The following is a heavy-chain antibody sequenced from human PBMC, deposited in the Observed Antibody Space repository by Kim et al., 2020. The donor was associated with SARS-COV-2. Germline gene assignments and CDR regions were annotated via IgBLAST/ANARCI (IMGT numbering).Heavy chain of an antibody. CDR1: GASFSGYY. Sequence: SETLSLTCAVYGASFSGYYWSWIRQPPGKGLEWIGEITYSASTNYNPSLKSRVTISVDTSKNQFSLKLTSVTAADTAVYYCARRFDIWGQGTMVTVSS. CDR2: ITYSAST. V-gene: IGHV4-34*01. CDR3: ARRFDI. J-gene: IGHJ3*02.